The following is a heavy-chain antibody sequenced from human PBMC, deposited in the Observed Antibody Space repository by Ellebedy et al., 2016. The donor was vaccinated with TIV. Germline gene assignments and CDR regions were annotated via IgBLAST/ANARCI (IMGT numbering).Heavy chain of an antibody. CDR3: ASSSGWVGYYFDY. Sequence: MPSETLSLTCTVSGGSISSSSYYWGWIRQPPGKGLEWIGSIYYSGSTYYNPSLKSRVTISVDTSKNQFSLKLSSVTAADTAVYYCASSSGWVGYYFDYWGQGTLVTVSS. J-gene: IGHJ4*02. CDR2: IYYSGST. D-gene: IGHD6-19*01. V-gene: IGHV4-39*01. CDR1: GGSISSSSYY.